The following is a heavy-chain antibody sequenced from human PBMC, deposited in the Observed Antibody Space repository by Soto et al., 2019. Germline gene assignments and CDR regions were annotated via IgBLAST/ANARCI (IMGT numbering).Heavy chain of an antibody. CDR1: GFTVSSNY. Sequence: PGGSLRLSCAASGFTVSSNYMSWVRQAPGKGLDWVSVIYSGGSTYYADSVKGRFTISRDNSKNTLYLQMNSLRAEDTAVYYCARDRREHYDFWSGYDYYGMDVWGKGTTVTSPQ. D-gene: IGHD3-3*01. V-gene: IGHV3-66*01. J-gene: IGHJ6*04. CDR3: ARDRREHYDFWSGYDYYGMDV. CDR2: IYSGGST.